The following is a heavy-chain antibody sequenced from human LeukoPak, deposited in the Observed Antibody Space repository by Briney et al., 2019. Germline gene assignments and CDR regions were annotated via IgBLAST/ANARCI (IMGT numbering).Heavy chain of an antibody. J-gene: IGHJ4*02. Sequence: PSETLSLTCTVSDYSISRGYYWGWMRQPPGKGLEWIGSIYHSGSTYYNPSLKSRVTISVDTSKNQFSLKLSSVTAADTAVYYCARDEELYYFDYWGQGTLVTVSS. D-gene: IGHD1-7*01. CDR3: ARDEELYYFDY. V-gene: IGHV4-38-2*02. CDR1: DYSISRGYY. CDR2: IYHSGST.